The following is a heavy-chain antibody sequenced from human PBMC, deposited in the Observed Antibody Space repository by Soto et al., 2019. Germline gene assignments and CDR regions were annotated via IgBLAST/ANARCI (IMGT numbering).Heavy chain of an antibody. V-gene: IGHV1-46*01. Sequence: QVQLVQSGAEVKKPGASVKVSCKASGYTFTSFYMHWVRQAPGQGLEWMGIINPSGTTTDYAPKFQGRVTMTRDTSTSTYYMELSSLTSEDTAVYYCAKPQIARHYYHGTEVWGQGTAVTVSS. CDR3: AKPQIARHYYHGTEV. CDR2: INPSGTTT. J-gene: IGHJ6*02. CDR1: GYTFTSFY.